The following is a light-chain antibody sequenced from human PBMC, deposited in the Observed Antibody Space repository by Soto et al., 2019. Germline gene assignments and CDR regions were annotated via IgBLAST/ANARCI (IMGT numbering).Light chain of an antibody. CDR3: QQYKSWPPWT. CDR1: QSVSSN. CDR2: GAS. Sequence: EIVMTQSPATLSVSPGERATLSCRASQSVSSNLAWYQQKPGQAPRLLIYGASTRATGIPARFSGSGSGTEFTLTISSQQSEDFAVYYCQQYKSWPPWTFGQGTKVEIK. V-gene: IGKV3-15*01. J-gene: IGKJ1*01.